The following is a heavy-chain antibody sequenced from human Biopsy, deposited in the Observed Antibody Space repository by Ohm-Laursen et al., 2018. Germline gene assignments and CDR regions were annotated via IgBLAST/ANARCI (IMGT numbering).Heavy chain of an antibody. D-gene: IGHD3-10*01. J-gene: IGHJ4*02. Sequence: VASVTVSCKVSGYTITELSIHWVRQTGGKGLEWMGGFDREERKTVYAEKFQGRVTMTEDTSTDTVYMEVTSLRSDDTAVYYCATGPYYDTRFYYNVRPFDFWGQGTLVTVSS. CDR3: ATGPYYDTRFYYNVRPFDF. CDR1: GYTITELS. CDR2: FDREERKT. V-gene: IGHV1-24*01.